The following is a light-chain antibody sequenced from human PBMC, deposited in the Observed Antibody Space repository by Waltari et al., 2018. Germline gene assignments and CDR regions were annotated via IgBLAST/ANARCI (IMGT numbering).Light chain of an antibody. Sequence: SYVLTQPPSVSVAPGETASNTCGGNNIGSKSVHWYQQKPGQAPVLVIYYDSDRPSGIPERFSGSNSGDTATLPISRVEAGDEADYYWQVWDSSSDHRYVFGTGTKVTVL. V-gene: IGLV3-21*04. J-gene: IGLJ1*01. CDR3: QVWDSSSDHRYV. CDR2: YDS. CDR1: NIGSKS.